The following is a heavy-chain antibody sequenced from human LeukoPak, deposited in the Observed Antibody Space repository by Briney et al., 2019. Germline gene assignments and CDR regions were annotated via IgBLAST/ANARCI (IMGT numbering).Heavy chain of an antibody. CDR3: ARGLYSSGWYDY. CDR2: INPSGGST. V-gene: IGHV1-46*01. D-gene: IGHD6-19*01. CDR1: GYTFTTFY. Sequence: ASVKVSCKASGYTFTTFYMHWVRQVPGQGLEWMGIINPSGGSTSYAQKFQAGVTMTRDTSTSTVYMELSSLRSEDTAVYYCARGLYSSGWYDYWGQGTLVTVSS. J-gene: IGHJ4*02.